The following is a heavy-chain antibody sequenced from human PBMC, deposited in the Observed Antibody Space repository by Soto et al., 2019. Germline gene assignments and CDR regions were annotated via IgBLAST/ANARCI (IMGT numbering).Heavy chain of an antibody. J-gene: IGHJ6*02. V-gene: IGHV3-21*01. Sequence: PGGSLRLSCAASGFTFSSYSMNWVRQAPGKGLEWVSSISSSSSYIYYADSVKGRFTISRDNAKNSLYLQMNSLRAEDTAVYYCARDRALAVAGYYYYYYGMDVWGQGTTVTVSS. CDR2: ISSSSSYI. D-gene: IGHD6-19*01. CDR3: ARDRALAVAGYYYYYYGMDV. CDR1: GFTFSSYS.